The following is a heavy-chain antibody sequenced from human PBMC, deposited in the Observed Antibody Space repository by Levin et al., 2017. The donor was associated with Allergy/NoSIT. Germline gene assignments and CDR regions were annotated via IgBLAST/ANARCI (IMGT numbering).Heavy chain of an antibody. CDR3: ARLWGYCSGGSCYADY. Sequence: SETLSLTCTVSGGSISSYYWSWIRQPPGKGLEWIGYIYYSGSTNYNPSLKSRVTISVDTSKNQFSLKLSSVTAADTAVYYCARLWGYCSGGSCYADYWGQGTLVTVSS. CDR2: IYYSGST. D-gene: IGHD2-15*01. V-gene: IGHV4-59*08. J-gene: IGHJ4*02. CDR1: GGSISSYY.